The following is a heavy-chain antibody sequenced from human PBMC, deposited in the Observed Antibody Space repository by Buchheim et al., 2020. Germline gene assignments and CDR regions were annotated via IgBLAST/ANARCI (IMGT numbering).Heavy chain of an antibody. CDR1: GFTFSNVW. J-gene: IGHJ4*02. CDR2: VKSKTDDGTT. CDR3: TTLGLVGYWAFDY. V-gene: IGHV3-15*01. Sequence: EVQLVESGGGSVEPGKSLRLSCATSGFTFSNVWMSWVRQAPGKGLEWVGRVKSKTDDGTTEFAAPVKGRFSISRDDSKNTLYLQMNSLKTDDTAVYYCTTLGLVGYWAFDYWGQGTL. D-gene: IGHD3-22*01.